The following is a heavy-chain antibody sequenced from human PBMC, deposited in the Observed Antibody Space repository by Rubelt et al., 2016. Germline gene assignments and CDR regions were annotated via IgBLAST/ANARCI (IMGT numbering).Heavy chain of an antibody. CDR1: GVTFSNYW. CDR3: ARDGSEWSRDY. CDR2: ISSDGTNI. J-gene: IGHJ4*02. V-gene: IGHV3-74*01. D-gene: IGHD1-26*01. Sequence: QPGGSLRLSCVASGVTFSNYWMHWVRLAPGKGLVWVSRISSDGTNIVYADSVKGRFTISRDNARNSLFLQMNNLRADDTAVYYCARDGSEWSRDYWGPGTLVTVSS.